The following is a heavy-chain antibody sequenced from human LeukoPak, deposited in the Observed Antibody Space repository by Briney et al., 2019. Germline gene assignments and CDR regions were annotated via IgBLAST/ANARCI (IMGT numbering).Heavy chain of an antibody. Sequence: PSETLSLTCTVSGGSISSSSYYWSWIRQPPGKGLEWIGEINHSGSTNYNPSLKSRVTTSVDTSKNQFSLKLSSVTAADTAVYYCARGSSLKIKYFHHWGQGTLVTVSS. CDR2: INHSGST. CDR3: ARGSSLKIKYFHH. J-gene: IGHJ1*01. CDR1: GGSISSSSYY. D-gene: IGHD3-16*01. V-gene: IGHV4-39*07.